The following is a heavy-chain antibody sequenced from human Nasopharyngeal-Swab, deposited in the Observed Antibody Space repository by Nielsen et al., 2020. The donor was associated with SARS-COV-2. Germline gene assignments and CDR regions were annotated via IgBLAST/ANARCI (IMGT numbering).Heavy chain of an antibody. J-gene: IGHJ6*02. CDR2: ISWNSGSI. V-gene: IGHV3-9*01. CDR3: AKAGGVAGEFYGMDV. Sequence: GGSLRLSCAASGFTFDDYAMHWDRQAPGKGLEWVSGISWNSGSIGYADSVKGRFTISRDNAKNSLYLQMNSLRAEDTALYYCAKAGGVAGEFYGMDVWGQGTTVTVSS. D-gene: IGHD2-8*02. CDR1: GFTFDDYA.